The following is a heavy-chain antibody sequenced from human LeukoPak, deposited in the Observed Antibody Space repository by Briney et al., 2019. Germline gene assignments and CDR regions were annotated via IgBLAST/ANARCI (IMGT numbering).Heavy chain of an antibody. Sequence: PGGSLRLSCAASGFTFSSYSMNWVRQAPGKGLEWVSSISSSSSYIYYADSVKGRFTISRDNAKNSLYLQMNSLRAEDTAVYYCARDQGPSGYSYGYGGSNYYYGMDVWGKGTTVTVSS. CDR1: GFTFSSYS. D-gene: IGHD5-18*01. CDR3: ARDQGPSGYSYGYGGSNYYYGMDV. CDR2: ISSSSSYI. V-gene: IGHV3-21*01. J-gene: IGHJ6*04.